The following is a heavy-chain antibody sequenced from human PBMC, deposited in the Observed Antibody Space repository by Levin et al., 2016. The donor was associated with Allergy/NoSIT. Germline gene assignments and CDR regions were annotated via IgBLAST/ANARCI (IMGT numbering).Heavy chain of an antibody. CDR3: ARIPIYASGSPYYYYGMDV. Sequence: WIRQPPGKALEWLARIDWDDDKYYRTSLKTRLTISKDTSKKQVVLTMTNMDPADTATYYCARIPIYASGSPYYYYGMDVWGQGTTVTVSS. CDR2: IDWDDDK. J-gene: IGHJ6*02. D-gene: IGHD3-10*01. V-gene: IGHV2-70*11.